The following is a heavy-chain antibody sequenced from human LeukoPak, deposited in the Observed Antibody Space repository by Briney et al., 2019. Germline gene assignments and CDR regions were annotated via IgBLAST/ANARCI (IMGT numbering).Heavy chain of an antibody. CDR3: AKDLDY. CDR1: GFTFDDYA. Sequence: GRSLRLSCAASGFTFDDYAMHWVRQAPGKGLEWVSGISWNSGSIGCADSVKGRFTISRDNAKNSLYLQMNSLRAEDTALYYCAKDLDYWGQGTLVTVSS. CDR2: ISWNSGSI. V-gene: IGHV3-9*01. J-gene: IGHJ4*02.